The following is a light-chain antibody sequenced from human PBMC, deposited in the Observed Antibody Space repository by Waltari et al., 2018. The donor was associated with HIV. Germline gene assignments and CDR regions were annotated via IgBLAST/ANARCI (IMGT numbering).Light chain of an antibody. CDR2: RDK. Sequence: SYELTQPPSASVSPGQTARISCSGDALPTQYVFWYQQRPGQAPVMVLYRDKERPSGSPGRCSGSSAGTTVTLTISGVQAEDEADYYCQSADSTGTYWVFGGGTKLTVL. V-gene: IGLV3-25*03. CDR1: ALPTQY. J-gene: IGLJ3*02. CDR3: QSADSTGTYWV.